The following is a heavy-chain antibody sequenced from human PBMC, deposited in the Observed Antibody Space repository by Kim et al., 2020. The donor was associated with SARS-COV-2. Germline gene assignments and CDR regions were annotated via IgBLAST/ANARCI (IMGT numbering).Heavy chain of an antibody. V-gene: IGHV4-59*01. J-gene: IGHJ4*02. D-gene: IGHD7-27*01. CDR1: GASMISYY. CDR2: IHYSGRT. CDR3: VRDVANWGFDY. Sequence: SETLSLTCTVSGASMISYYWNWIRQSPGKGLEWIGYIHYSGRTNYSPSLDTRVTMSMDTSKNQFSLKLTSMTAADTALYYCVRDVANWGFDYLGQGLLVTVSS.